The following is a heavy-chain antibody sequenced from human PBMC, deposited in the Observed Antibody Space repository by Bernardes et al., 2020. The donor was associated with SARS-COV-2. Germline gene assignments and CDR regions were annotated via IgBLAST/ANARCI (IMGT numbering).Heavy chain of an antibody. Sequence: ASVKVSCKASGYTFTSDGISWVRQAPGQGLEWIGWISGKKLNTNYAQKFQGRVTMTADTSTNTAYMELMDLRSDDTAVYFCGRDRDQRELNFLAYWGQGTLVTVSS. J-gene: IGHJ4*02. D-gene: IGHD1-26*01. CDR1: GYTFTSDG. CDR2: ISGKKLNT. V-gene: IGHV1-18*04. CDR3: GRDRDQRELNFLAY.